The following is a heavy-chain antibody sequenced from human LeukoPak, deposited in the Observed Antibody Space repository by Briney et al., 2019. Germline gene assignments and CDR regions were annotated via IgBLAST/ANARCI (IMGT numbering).Heavy chain of an antibody. V-gene: IGHV3-20*03. CDR2: INWNGGST. CDR3: ARSRIAAADAYDY. J-gene: IGHJ4*02. Sequence: GESLILSFATPRFTFDDYGMSWVRQTPAKGLERVSGINWNGGSTGYADSVKGRFTISRDNDKNSLYLQMNSLRAEDTALYYCARSRIAAADAYDYWGQGTLVTVSS. D-gene: IGHD6-13*01. CDR1: RFTFDDYG.